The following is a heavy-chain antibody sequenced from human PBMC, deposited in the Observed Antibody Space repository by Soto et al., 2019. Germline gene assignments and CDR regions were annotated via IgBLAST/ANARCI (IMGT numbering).Heavy chain of an antibody. J-gene: IGHJ3*02. CDR3: ARDQHGVVVGGIGAFDI. CDR1: GGSISSGDSS. CDR2: IYHSGST. Sequence: PSETLSLTCAVSGGSISSGDSSWSWIRQPPGKALELIGYIYHSGSTYYNPSLESRVTISVDTSKNQFSLKLSSVTAADTAVYYCARDQHGVVVGGIGAFDIWGQGTMVTVS. V-gene: IGHV4-30-2*01. D-gene: IGHD3-22*01.